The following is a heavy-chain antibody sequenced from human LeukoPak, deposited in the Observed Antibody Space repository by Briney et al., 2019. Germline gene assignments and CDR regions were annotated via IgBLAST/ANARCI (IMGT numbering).Heavy chain of an antibody. J-gene: IGHJ4*02. D-gene: IGHD2-15*01. CDR2: INHSGST. Sequence: PSETLSLTCAVYGGSFSGYYWSWIRQPPGKGLEWIGEINHSGSTNYNPSLKSRVTISVDTSKNQFSLKLSSATAADTAVYYCARLRGGYDYWGQGTLVTVSS. CDR1: GGSFSGYY. CDR3: ARLRGGYDY. V-gene: IGHV4-34*01.